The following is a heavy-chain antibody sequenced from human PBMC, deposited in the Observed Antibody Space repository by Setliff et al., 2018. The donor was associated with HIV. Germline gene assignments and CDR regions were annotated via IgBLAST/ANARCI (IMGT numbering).Heavy chain of an antibody. V-gene: IGHV3-49*04. D-gene: IGHD4-17*01. CDR1: GFTFGDYA. CDR3: TRESGRSLTTIDYFMPYYFEY. Sequence: GGSLRLSCTASGFTFGDYAMSWVRQAPGKGLEWVGFIRSKAYGGATDYAASVKGRFTISRDDSKSIAYLQMNSLKTEDTAVYYCTRESGRSLTTIDYFMPYYFEYWGQGTLVTVSS. CDR2: IRSKAYGGAT. J-gene: IGHJ4*02.